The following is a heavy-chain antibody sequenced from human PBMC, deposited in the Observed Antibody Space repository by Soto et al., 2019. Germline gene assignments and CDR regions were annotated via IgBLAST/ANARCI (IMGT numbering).Heavy chain of an antibody. J-gene: IGHJ6*02. D-gene: IGHD3-22*01. V-gene: IGHV1-18*01. CDR3: AREHYYDSSGYYYYYGMDV. CDR1: GYTXTSYG. CDR2: ISAYNGNT. Sequence: GASVKVSCKASGYTXTSYGISWVRQAPGQGLEWMGWISAYNGNTNYAQKLQGRVTMTTDTSTSTAYMELRSLRSDDTAVYYCAREHYYDSSGYYYYYGMDVWGQGTTVTVSS.